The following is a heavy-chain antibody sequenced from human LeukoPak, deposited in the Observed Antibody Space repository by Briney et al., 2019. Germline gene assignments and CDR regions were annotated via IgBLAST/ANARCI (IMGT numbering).Heavy chain of an antibody. V-gene: IGHV4-4*02. D-gene: IGHD4-17*01. CDR3: ASLTVTTSGLDY. Sequence: PSETLSLTCAVSGGSISSSNWWSWVRQPPGKGLEWIGEIYHSGSTNYNPSLKSRVTISVDKSKNQFSLKLSSVTTADTAVYYCASLTVTTSGLDYWGQGTLVTVSS. CDR1: GGSISSSNW. J-gene: IGHJ4*02. CDR2: IYHSGST.